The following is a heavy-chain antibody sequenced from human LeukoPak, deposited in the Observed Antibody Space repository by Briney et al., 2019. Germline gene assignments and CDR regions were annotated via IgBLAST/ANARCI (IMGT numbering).Heavy chain of an antibody. CDR1: GGTFSSYT. Sequence: ASVKVSCKASGGTFSSYTISWVRQAPGQGLEWMGRIIPILGIANYAQKFQGRVTITADKSTSTAYMELSSLSSEDTAVYYCARARITGYNWNDVYFDYWGQGTLVTVSS. CDR2: IIPILGIA. D-gene: IGHD1-1*01. J-gene: IGHJ4*02. V-gene: IGHV1-69*02. CDR3: ARARITGYNWNDVYFDY.